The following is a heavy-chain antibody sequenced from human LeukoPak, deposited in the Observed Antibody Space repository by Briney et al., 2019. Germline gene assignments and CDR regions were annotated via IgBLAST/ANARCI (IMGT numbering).Heavy chain of an antibody. CDR1: GFGFTSYW. D-gene: IGHD2-2*01. Sequence: GEALXISCKGAGFGFTSYWIGWGRRMPGKGLEGMGIIYPGDSDTRYSPSFQGQVTLSADKSISTAYLQWSSLKASDTAMYYCARLRSSTSRLYYMDVWGKGTTVTVSS. J-gene: IGHJ6*03. CDR2: IYPGDSDT. CDR3: ARLRSSTSRLYYMDV. V-gene: IGHV5-51*01.